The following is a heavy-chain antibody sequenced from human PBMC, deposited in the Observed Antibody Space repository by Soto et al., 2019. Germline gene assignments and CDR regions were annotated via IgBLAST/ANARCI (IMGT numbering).Heavy chain of an antibody. CDR3: ARAGKYYYVSGSPYYYGMDV. CDR2: ISGYNGNT. D-gene: IGHD3-10*01. J-gene: IGHJ6*02. CDR1: GYTFTSYG. Sequence: QVQLVQSGAEVKKPGASVKVSCKASGYTFTSYGVSWVRQAPGQGREWMGWISGYNGNTNYAQKLQGRVTMTTDTTTSTAYMEQMSRISDDTAVDYCARAGKYYYVSGSPYYYGMDVWGQGITVTVSS. V-gene: IGHV1-18*04.